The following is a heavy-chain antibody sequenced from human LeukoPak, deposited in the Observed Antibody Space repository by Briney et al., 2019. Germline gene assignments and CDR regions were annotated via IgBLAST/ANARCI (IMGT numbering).Heavy chain of an antibody. D-gene: IGHD5-24*01. V-gene: IGHV3-7*01. CDR2: IKQDGSEK. CDR1: GFTFSSYW. Sequence: PGGSLRPSCAASGFTFSSYWMSWVRQAPGKGLEWVANIKQDGSEKYYVDSVKGRFTISRDNAKNSLYLQMNSLRAEDTAVYYCAREMVEMATKLAYYMDVWGKGTTVTVSS. J-gene: IGHJ6*03. CDR3: AREMVEMATKLAYYMDV.